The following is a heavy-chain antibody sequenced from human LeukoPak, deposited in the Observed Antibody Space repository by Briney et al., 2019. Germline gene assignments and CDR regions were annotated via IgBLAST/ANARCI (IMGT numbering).Heavy chain of an antibody. Sequence: GGSLRLSCAASGFTFSSYAMSWVRQAPGKGLEWVSAISGSGGSTYYADSVKGRFTISRDNSKNTLYLQMNSLRAEDMAVYYCAKEGGFGYSSGWYDAFDIWGQGTMVIVSS. D-gene: IGHD6-19*01. CDR1: GFTFSSYA. V-gene: IGHV3-23*01. CDR3: AKEGGFGYSSGWYDAFDI. CDR2: ISGSGGST. J-gene: IGHJ3*02.